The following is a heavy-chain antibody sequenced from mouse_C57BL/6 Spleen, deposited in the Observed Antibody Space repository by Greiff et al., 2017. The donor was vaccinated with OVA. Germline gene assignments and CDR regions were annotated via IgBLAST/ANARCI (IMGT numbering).Heavy chain of an antibody. J-gene: IGHJ2*01. CDR3: ARGITTVGCDY. Sequence: EVKLQESGPGLVKPSQSLSLTCSVTGYSITSGYYWNWIRQFPGNKLEWMGYISYDGSNNYNPSLKNRISITRDTSKNQFFLKLNSVTTEDTATYYCARGITTVGCDYWGQGTTLTVSS. V-gene: IGHV3-6*01. CDR1: GYSITSGYY. D-gene: IGHD1-1*01. CDR2: ISYDGSN.